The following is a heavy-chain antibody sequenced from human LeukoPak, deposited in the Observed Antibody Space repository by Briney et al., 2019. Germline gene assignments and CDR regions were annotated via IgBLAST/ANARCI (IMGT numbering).Heavy chain of an antibody. D-gene: IGHD3-10*01. J-gene: IGHJ3*02. CDR3: TFNLGSGSYAFDI. V-gene: IGHV4-59*12. CDR1: GGSISSYY. CDR2: YYSGST. Sequence: SETLSLTCTVSGGSISSYYWSWIRQPPGKGLEWIGYYYSGSTSYNPSLKSRVTISVDTSKNQFSLKLSSVTAADTAVYYCTFNLGSGSYAFDIWGQGTMVTVSS.